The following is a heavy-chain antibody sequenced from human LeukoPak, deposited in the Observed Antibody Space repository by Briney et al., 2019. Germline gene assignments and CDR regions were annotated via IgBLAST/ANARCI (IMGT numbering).Heavy chain of an antibody. CDR3: AKAGRVYSSSYYFDY. J-gene: IGHJ4*02. CDR1: GFNFSSYD. D-gene: IGHD6-6*01. CDR2: IRYDGSNK. Sequence: GGSLRLSCAASGFNFSSYDMHWVRQAPGKGLEWVAFIRYDGSNKYYADSVKGRFTISRDNSKNTLYLQMNSLRAEDTAVYYCAKAGRVYSSSYYFDYWGQGTLVTVSS. V-gene: IGHV3-30*02.